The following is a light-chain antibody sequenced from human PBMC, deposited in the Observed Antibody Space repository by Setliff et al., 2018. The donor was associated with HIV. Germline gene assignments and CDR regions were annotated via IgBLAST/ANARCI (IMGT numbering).Light chain of an antibody. CDR1: NIGSKS. V-gene: IGLV3-21*04. J-gene: IGLJ2*01. CDR2: YDS. CDR3: QVWDTSRDHGV. Sequence: SYELTQPPSVSVAPGKTARSTCGGNNIGSKSVHWYQRKPGQAPVVVIYYDSDRPSGIPERFSGSNSGNTATLTISRVEAGDEADYYCQVWDTSRDHGVFGGGTKVTVL.